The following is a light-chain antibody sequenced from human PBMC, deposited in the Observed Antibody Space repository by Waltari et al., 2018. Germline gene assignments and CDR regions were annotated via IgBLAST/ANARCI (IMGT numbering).Light chain of an antibody. CDR2: AAS. CDR3: QQLNSYQWT. Sequence: IQLTQPPYSLSAPVRNRVPITCRASQGISNYLAWYQQKPGKAPKLLIYAASTLQSGVPSRFSGSGSGTDFTLTISSLQPEDFATYYCQQLNSYQWTFGQGTKVEIK. J-gene: IGKJ1*01. V-gene: IGKV1-9*01. CDR1: QGISNY.